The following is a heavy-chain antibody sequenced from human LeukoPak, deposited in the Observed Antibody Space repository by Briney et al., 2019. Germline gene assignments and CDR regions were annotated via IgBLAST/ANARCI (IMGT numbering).Heavy chain of an antibody. Sequence: PGRSLRLSCAASGFTFSSYGMHWVRQAPGKGLEWVAVIWYDGSNKYYADSVKGRFTISRDNSKNTLYLQMNNLRAEDTAVYYCARVYSGTYYFDHWGHGTLATVSS. V-gene: IGHV3-33*01. D-gene: IGHD1-26*01. J-gene: IGHJ4*01. CDR3: ARVYSGTYYFDH. CDR1: GFTFSSYG. CDR2: IWYDGSNK.